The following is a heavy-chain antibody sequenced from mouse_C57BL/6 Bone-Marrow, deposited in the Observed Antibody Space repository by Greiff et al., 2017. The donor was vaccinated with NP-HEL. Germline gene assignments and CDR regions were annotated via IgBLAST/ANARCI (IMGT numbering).Heavy chain of an antibody. D-gene: IGHD4-1*01. V-gene: IGHV7-1*01. CDR1: GFTFSDFY. Sequence: EVHLVESGGGLVQSGRSLRLSCATSGFTFSDFYMEWVRQAPGKGLEWIAARRNKANDYTTEYSASVKGLVIVSRDTSQSILYLQMNALRAEDTAIYYCARDWDWGAMDYWGQGTSVTVSS. CDR2: RRNKANDYTT. J-gene: IGHJ4*01. CDR3: ARDWDWGAMDY.